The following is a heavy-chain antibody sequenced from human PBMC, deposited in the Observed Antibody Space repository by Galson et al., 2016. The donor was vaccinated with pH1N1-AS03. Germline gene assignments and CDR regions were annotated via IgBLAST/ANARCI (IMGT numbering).Heavy chain of an antibody. CDR3: ARTAGWLPDF. J-gene: IGHJ4*02. CDR2: IYWDDDK. CDR1: GFSLTTSAVG. V-gene: IGHV2-5*02. Sequence: PALVKPTQTLTLTCTFSGFSLTTSAVGVVWIRQPPGKALEWLALIYWDDDKRYNSSLKSRLTITKDTSKNQVVLTMTNMDPVDPATYYCARTAGWLPDFWGQGTLVTVSS. D-gene: IGHD3-9*01.